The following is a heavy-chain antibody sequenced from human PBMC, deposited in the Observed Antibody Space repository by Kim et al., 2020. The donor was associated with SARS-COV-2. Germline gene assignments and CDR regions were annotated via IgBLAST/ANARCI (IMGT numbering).Heavy chain of an antibody. D-gene: IGHD3-10*01. J-gene: IGHJ3*02. CDR2: INTNTGNP. Sequence: ASVKVSCKASGYTFTSYAMNWVRQAPGQGLEWTGWINTNTGNPTYAQGFTGRFVFSLDTSVSTAYLQISSLKAEDTAVYYCARAGPMVRGVMDAFDIWGQGTMVTVSS. CDR3: ARAGPMVRGVMDAFDI. V-gene: IGHV7-4-1*02. CDR1: GYTFTSYA.